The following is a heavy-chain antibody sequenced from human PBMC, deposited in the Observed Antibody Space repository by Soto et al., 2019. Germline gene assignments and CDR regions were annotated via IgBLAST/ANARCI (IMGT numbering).Heavy chain of an antibody. CDR3: ARADDSSGSYYYYGMDV. CDR1: GYTFTSYG. D-gene: IGHD3-22*01. V-gene: IGHV1-18*01. Sequence: ASVKVSCKASGYTFTSYGISWVRQAPGQGLEWMGWISAYNGNTNYAQKLQGRVTMTTDTSTSTAYMELRSLRSDDTAVYYCARADDSSGSYYYYGMDVWGQGTTVTVSS. J-gene: IGHJ6*02. CDR2: ISAYNGNT.